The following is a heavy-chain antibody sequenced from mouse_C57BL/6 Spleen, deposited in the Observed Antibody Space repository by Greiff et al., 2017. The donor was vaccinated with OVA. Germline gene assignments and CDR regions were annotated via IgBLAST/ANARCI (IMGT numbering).Heavy chain of an antibody. Sequence: QVQLQQSGAELVRPGASVTLSCKASGYTFTDYEMHWVKQTPVHGLEWIGAIDPETGGTAYNQKFKGKAILTADKSSSTAYMELRSLTSEDSAVYYCTRGGSNYPFAYWGQGTLVTVSA. V-gene: IGHV1-15*01. CDR3: TRGGSNYPFAY. D-gene: IGHD2-5*01. J-gene: IGHJ3*01. CDR1: GYTFTDYE. CDR2: IDPETGGT.